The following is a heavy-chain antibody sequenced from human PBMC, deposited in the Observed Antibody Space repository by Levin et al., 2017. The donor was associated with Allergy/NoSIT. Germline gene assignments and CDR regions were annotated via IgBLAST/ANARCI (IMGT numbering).Heavy chain of an antibody. CDR3: ARPADSSGSLRWYYYGMDV. Sequence: SETLSLTCTVSGGSISSSSYYWGWIRQPPGKGLEWIGSIYYSGSTYYNPSLKSRVTISVDTSKNQFSLKLSSVTAADTAVYYCARPADSSGSLRWYYYGMDVWGQGTTVTVSS. D-gene: IGHD3-22*01. J-gene: IGHJ6*02. CDR2: IYYSGST. CDR1: GGSISSSSYY. V-gene: IGHV4-39*01.